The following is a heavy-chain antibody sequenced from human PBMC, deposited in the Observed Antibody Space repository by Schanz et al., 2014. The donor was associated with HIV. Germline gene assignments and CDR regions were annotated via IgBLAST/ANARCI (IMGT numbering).Heavy chain of an antibody. D-gene: IGHD2-2*01. V-gene: IGHV1-8*02. CDR3: ARMSPSSTSYGDAFDV. J-gene: IGHJ3*01. CDR1: GYTFSDYD. CDR2: VNPESGNT. Sequence: QVQLVQSGPEVKKPGASVRVSCETSGYTFSDYDINWVRQAPGQGLEWMGWVNPESGNTGMADKFLGRLSLTRFTSTGTAYMELDSLRSDDTAVYYCARMSPSSTSYGDAFDVWGQGTMITVSS.